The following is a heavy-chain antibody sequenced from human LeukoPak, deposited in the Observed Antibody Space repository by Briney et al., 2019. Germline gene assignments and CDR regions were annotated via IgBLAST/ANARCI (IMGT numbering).Heavy chain of an antibody. D-gene: IGHD2-2*01. Sequence: ASVTVSCKASGYTFTSHDINWVRQATGQAPEWMGWINPNSGATGYAQKFQDRVTVTRDTSISTAYMELSSLTSEDTAVYYCTRHTSPTFDYWGQGTLVTVSS. CDR3: TRHTSPTFDY. CDR2: INPNSGAT. CDR1: GYTFTSHD. V-gene: IGHV1-8*01. J-gene: IGHJ4*02.